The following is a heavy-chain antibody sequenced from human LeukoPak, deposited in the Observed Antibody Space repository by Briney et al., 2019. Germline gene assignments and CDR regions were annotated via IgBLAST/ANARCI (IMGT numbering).Heavy chain of an antibody. Sequence: GGSLRLSCAASRFTFSTYWMQWVRQAPGKGLVWVSRINSDGSSTSYADSVKGRFTISRDNAKNTLYLQMNSLRAEDTAVYYCAREDYGDYVDFDYWGQGTLGTVSS. V-gene: IGHV3-74*01. J-gene: IGHJ4*02. CDR2: INSDGSST. D-gene: IGHD4-17*01. CDR1: RFTFSTYW. CDR3: AREDYGDYVDFDY.